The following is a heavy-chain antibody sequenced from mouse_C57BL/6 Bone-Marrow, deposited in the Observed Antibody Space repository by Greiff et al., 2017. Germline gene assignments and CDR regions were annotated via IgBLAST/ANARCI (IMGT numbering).Heavy chain of an antibody. Sequence: QVQLKQSGPGLVQPSQSLSITCTVSGFSLTSYGVHWVRQSPGKGLEWLGVLWSGGSTDYNAAFISRLSISKDNSKSQVFFKMNSLQANDTAIYYCAICDGYYFDVWGAGTTVTVSS. J-gene: IGHJ1*01. CDR2: LWSGGST. D-gene: IGHD2-3*01. V-gene: IGHV2-2*02. CDR1: GFSLTSYG. CDR3: AICDGYYFDV.